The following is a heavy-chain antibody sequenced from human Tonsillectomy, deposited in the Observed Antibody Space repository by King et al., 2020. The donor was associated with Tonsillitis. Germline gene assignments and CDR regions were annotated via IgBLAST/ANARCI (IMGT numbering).Heavy chain of an antibody. Sequence: QLVQSGAEVKKPGASVKVSCKASGYAFTSYGISWVRQAPGQGLEWMGWISVYNGDTNYGQKFQGRVTMTTDTSTSTAYMELRSLRSDDTAVYYCARPVSSGYYGVWGQGTLVTVSS. CDR1: GYAFTSYG. D-gene: IGHD3-22*01. CDR2: ISVYNGDT. V-gene: IGHV1-18*04. J-gene: IGHJ4*02. CDR3: ARPVSSGYYGV.